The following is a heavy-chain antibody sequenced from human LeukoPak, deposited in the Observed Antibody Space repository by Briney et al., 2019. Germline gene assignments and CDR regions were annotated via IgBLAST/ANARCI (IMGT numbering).Heavy chain of an antibody. CDR1: GGTFSSYA. CDR3: ASWGLDRRYYFDY. V-gene: IGHV1-69*04. D-gene: IGHD3-16*01. CDR2: IIPILGIA. J-gene: IGHJ4*02. Sequence: VASVKVSCEASGGTFSSYAISWVRQAPGQGLEWMGRIIPILGIANYAQKFQGRVTITADKSTSTAYMELSSLRSEDTAVYYCASWGLDRRYYFDYWGQGTLVTVSS.